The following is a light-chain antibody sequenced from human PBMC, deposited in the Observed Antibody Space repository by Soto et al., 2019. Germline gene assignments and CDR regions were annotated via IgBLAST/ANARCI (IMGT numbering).Light chain of an antibody. CDR3: NSYAVPTHPSV. Sequence: QSALTQPPSASGSPGQSVTISCTGTSSDVGDYNYVSWYQHHPGKAPKLMIYEVTKRPSGVPDRFSGSKSGNTASLTVSGLQAEDEDDYHCNSYAVPTHPSVF. CDR2: EVT. V-gene: IGLV2-8*01. CDR1: SSDVGDYNY. J-gene: IGLJ1*01.